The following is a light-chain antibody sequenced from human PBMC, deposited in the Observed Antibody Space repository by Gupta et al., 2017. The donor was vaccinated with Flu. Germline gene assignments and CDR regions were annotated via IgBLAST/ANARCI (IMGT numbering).Light chain of an antibody. V-gene: IGKV4-1*01. CDR2: WAS. CDR3: HQYYYTPIT. Sequence: TVMTQSPDFLTVSLGERTPINCKSSQNLLYDSNHRNYLAWYQQKPGQPPKLLIFWASIRESGVPDRFSGGGSGTDFTLTISSLQAEDLAVYYCHQYYYTPITFGQGTRLEIK. CDR1: QNLLYDSNHRNY. J-gene: IGKJ5*01.